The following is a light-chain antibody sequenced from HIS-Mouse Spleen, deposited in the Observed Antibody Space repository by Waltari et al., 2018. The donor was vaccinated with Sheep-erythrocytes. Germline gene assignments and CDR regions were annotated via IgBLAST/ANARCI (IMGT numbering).Light chain of an antibody. J-gene: IGLJ2*01. Sequence: SYVLTQPPSVSVAPRQTARITCGGNNIGSKSVQWYQQKPGQAPGLVVYDDSDRPSGIPERFSGSNSGNTATLTISRVEAGDEADYYCQVWDSSSDHVVFGGGTKLTVL. CDR1: NIGSKS. CDR2: DDS. V-gene: IGLV3-21*02. CDR3: QVWDSSSDHVV.